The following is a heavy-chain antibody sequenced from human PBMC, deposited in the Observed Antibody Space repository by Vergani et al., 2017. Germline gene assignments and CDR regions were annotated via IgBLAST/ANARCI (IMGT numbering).Heavy chain of an antibody. D-gene: IGHD3-3*01. V-gene: IGHV1-69*01. CDR3: ASRDITIFGVVIIRGYYYYGMDV. Sequence: QVKLVQSGAEVKKPGSSVKVSCKASGGTFSSYAISWVRQAPGQGLEWMGGIIPIFGTANYAQKFQGRVTITADESTSTAYMELISLRSEDTAVYYCASRDITIFGVVIIRGYYYYGMDVWGQGTTVTVSS. J-gene: IGHJ6*02. CDR1: GGTFSSYA. CDR2: IIPIFGTA.